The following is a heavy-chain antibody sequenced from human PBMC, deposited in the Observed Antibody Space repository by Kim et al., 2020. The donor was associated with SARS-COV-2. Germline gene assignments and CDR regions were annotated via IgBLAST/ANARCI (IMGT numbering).Heavy chain of an antibody. J-gene: IGHJ4*02. CDR2: IYYSGST. Sequence: SETLSLTCTVSGGSISSSSYYWGWIRQPPGKGLEWIGSIYYSGSTYYNPSLKSRVTISVDTSKNQFSLKLSSVTAADTAVYYCAMMGWDIVATIGYWGQGTLVTVSS. V-gene: IGHV4-39*07. CDR3: AMMGWDIVATIGY. CDR1: GGSISSSSYY. D-gene: IGHD5-12*01.